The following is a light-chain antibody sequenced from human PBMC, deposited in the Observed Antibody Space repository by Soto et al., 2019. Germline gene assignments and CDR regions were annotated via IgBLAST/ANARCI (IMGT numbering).Light chain of an antibody. V-gene: IGLV1-47*02. Sequence: QSVLAQPPSASGTPGQRVTISCSGSTSNVGSNLASWYQQLPGSVPKLLIYNDYERPSGVPDRFSGSKSGTSASLGISGLRSEDEADYFCAVWDDSLSGVVFGGGTQLTVL. J-gene: IGLJ2*01. CDR2: NDY. CDR3: AVWDDSLSGVV. CDR1: TSNVGSNL.